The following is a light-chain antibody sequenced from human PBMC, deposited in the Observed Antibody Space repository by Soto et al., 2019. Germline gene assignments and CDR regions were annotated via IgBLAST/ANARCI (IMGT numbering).Light chain of an antibody. CDR1: QTISSW. V-gene: IGKV1-5*03. CDR2: KAS. CDR3: LQHYSYPWS. J-gene: IGKJ1*01. Sequence: EIQMTQAPSTLSVAVGDRLTITCRASQTISSWLAWYQQKPGKAPKLLIYKASTLKSVVPSRFSGSGSGTDFTLTISSLQPEDFATYSCLQHYSYPWSFGQGTHVDIK.